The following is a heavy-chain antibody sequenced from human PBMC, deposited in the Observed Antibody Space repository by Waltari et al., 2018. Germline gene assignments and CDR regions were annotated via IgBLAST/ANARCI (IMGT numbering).Heavy chain of an antibody. CDR1: GYTFTDYY. CDR3: ATEKVYYDSSGYYYVAFDI. V-gene: IGHV1-69-2*01. Sequence: EVQLVQSGAEVKKPGATVKISCTASGYTFTDYYMHWVQQAPGKGTEWRGRVDPEDGETIYAEKFQGRVTITADTSTDTAYMELSSLRSEDTAVYYCATEKVYYDSSGYYYVAFDIWGQGTMVTVSS. CDR2: VDPEDGET. D-gene: IGHD3-22*01. J-gene: IGHJ3*02.